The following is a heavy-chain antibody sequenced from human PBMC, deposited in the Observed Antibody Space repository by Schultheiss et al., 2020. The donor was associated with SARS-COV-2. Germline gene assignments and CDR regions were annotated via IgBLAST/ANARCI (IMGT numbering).Heavy chain of an antibody. D-gene: IGHD6-6*01. J-gene: IGHJ4*02. Sequence: GGSLRLSCAASGFTFSDYYMSWIRQAPGKGLEWVSIIHSDGSTNYADSVKGRFTISRDNSKNTLYLQMNSLKVEDTAVYYCARDDNEYSSSPLFDYWGQGTLVTVSS. CDR3: ARDDNEYSSSPLFDY. CDR1: GFTFSDYY. V-gene: IGHV3-66*01. CDR2: IHSDGST.